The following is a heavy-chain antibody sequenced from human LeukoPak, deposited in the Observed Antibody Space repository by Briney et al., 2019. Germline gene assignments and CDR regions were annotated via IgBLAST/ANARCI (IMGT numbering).Heavy chain of an antibody. CDR2: INHSGST. V-gene: IGHV4-34*01. CDR1: GGSFSGYY. Sequence: SETLSLTCAVYGGSFSGYYWSWIRQPPGKGLEWIGEINHSGSTNYNPSLKSRVTISVGTSKNQFSLKLSSVTAADTAVYYCARAGAFSPRGYCSSTSCYAFDYWGQGTLVTVSS. J-gene: IGHJ4*02. CDR3: ARAGAFSPRGYCSSTSCYAFDY. D-gene: IGHD2-2*01.